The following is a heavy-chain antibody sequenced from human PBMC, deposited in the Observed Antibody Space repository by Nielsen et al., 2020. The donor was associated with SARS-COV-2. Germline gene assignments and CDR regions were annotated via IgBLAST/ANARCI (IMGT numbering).Heavy chain of an antibody. CDR2: ISNAGNNK. J-gene: IGHJ6*02. Sequence: GESLKISCAASGFTFSSYDMHWVRQAPGKGLEWVAVISNAGNNKNYADSVKGRFTISRDNAKNTLFLQMGSPRAEDTAFYYCTKDGSIQTYYFYGMDVWGQGTTVTVSS. CDR1: GFTFSSYD. CDR3: TKDGSIQTYYFYGMDV. V-gene: IGHV3-30*18.